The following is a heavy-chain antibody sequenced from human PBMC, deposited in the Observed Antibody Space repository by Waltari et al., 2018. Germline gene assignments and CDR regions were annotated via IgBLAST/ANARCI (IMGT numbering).Heavy chain of an antibody. Sequence: QVQLVQSGAEVKKSGSSVKVSCMASGGTFSRYSISWVRQAPGQGLEWMGGIIPIFGTANYAQKFQGRVTISADESANTVYMQLSSLRFEDTAVYYCARNLRGRDGYNSYAFDLWGHGTLVSVSS. V-gene: IGHV1-69*19. CDR1: GGTFSRYS. J-gene: IGHJ3*01. CDR3: ARNLRGRDGYNSYAFDL. D-gene: IGHD5-12*01. CDR2: IIPIFGTA.